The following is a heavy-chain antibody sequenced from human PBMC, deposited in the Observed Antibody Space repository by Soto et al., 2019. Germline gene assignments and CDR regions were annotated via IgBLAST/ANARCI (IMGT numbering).Heavy chain of an antibody. J-gene: IGHJ4*02. CDR2: INPSSGET. Sequence: GASVKVCFKASGYTFTGYYMHLVRQAPGQGLEWMGWINPSSGETTYAQKFQGRVIMTRDTSISTAYMDLITLGSDDTAIYYCVRGLEWRDLDYWGQGTPVTVSS. V-gene: IGHV1-2*02. CDR1: GYTFTGYY. D-gene: IGHD3-3*01. CDR3: VRGLEWRDLDY.